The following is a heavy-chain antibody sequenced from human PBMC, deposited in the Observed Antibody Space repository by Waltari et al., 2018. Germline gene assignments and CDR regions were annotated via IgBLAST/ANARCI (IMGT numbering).Heavy chain of an antibody. Sequence: EVQLVESGGGLIQPGGSLRLSCAASGFTVSSNYMSWVRQAPGKGLEWVSVIYSGGSTYYADSVKGRFTSSRDNAKNTLYLQMNSLRAEDTAVYYCASDRGYCSSTSCYHYYGMDVWGQGTTVTVSS. CDR3: ASDRGYCSSTSCYHYYGMDV. CDR2: IYSGGST. CDR1: GFTVSSNY. D-gene: IGHD2-2*03. V-gene: IGHV3-53*01. J-gene: IGHJ6*02.